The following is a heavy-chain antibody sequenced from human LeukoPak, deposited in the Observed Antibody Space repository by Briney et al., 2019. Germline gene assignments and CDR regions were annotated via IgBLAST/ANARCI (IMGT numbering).Heavy chain of an antibody. CDR1: GFTFTGYA. V-gene: IGHV3-30*04. J-gene: IGHJ4*02. CDR3: AKSGLNRFDY. Sequence: PGGSLRLSCVASGFTFTGYALHWVRQAPGKGLEWVAVISYDGSNQYYADSVKGRFTISRDDSKNTLYLQMNSLRAEDTAVYYCAKSGLNRFDYWGQGTLVTVSS. D-gene: IGHD2-15*01. CDR2: ISYDGSNQ.